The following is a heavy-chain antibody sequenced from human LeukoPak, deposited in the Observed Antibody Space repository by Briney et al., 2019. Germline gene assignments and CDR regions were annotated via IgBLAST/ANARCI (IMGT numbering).Heavy chain of an antibody. CDR1: GYTFTSYG. J-gene: IGHJ4*02. D-gene: IGHD3-22*01. V-gene: IGHV1-8*02. CDR2: MNPNSGNT. CDR3: ARGFDSSGYSFDY. Sequence: ASVTVSCTASGYTFTSYGISWVRQATGQGLEWMGWMNPNSGNTGYAQKFQGRVTMTRNTSISTAYMELSSLRSEDTAVYYCARGFDSSGYSFDYWGQGTLVTVSS.